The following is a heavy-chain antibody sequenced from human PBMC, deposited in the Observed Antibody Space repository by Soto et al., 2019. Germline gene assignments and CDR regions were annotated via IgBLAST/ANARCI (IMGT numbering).Heavy chain of an antibody. J-gene: IGHJ4*02. V-gene: IGHV3-73*01. CDR1: GLTFSGSA. CDR3: SANDNDDHTNFDQ. Sequence: EVQLGESGGGLVQPGGSLKLSCAVSGLTFSGSAMHWVRQASGKGLEWVGHIRKKANHYATAYASSVKGRFTISRDDSKNTAYLQMNSLKTEDTAVYYCSANDNDDHTNFDQWGQGTVVTVSS. D-gene: IGHD1-1*01. CDR2: IRKKANHYAT.